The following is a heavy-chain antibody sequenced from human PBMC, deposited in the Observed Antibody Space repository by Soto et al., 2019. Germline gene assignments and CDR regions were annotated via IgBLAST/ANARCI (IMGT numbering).Heavy chain of an antibody. Sequence: PVGSLRLSCTASGFTFSTYAISWVRQAPGKGLEWVSGISSSGGSTYYADSVKGRFTISRDNSENTLYLQMNSLRAEDTAIYFCAKDRDSSSVPWGQGTLVTVS. CDR1: GFTFSTYA. V-gene: IGHV3-23*01. CDR2: ISSSGGST. J-gene: IGHJ5*02. CDR3: AKDRDSSSVP. D-gene: IGHD6-13*01.